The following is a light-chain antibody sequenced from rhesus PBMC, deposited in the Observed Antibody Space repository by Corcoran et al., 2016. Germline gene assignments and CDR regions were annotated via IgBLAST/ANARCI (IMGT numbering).Light chain of an antibody. CDR1: QSISSW. J-gene: IGKJ1*01. CDR2: KAA. CDR3: LQYSSSPPWT. V-gene: IGKV1-22*01. Sequence: DIQMTQSPSSLSASVGDTVTITCRASQSISSWLDWYQQKPGKAPKLLIYKAASLKSGVPSRFSGSGSGTDFTLTISSLQPEDFATYYCLQYSSSPPWTFGQGTKVEIK.